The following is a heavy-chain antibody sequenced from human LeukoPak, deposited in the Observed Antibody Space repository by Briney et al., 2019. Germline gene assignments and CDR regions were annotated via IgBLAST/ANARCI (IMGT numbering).Heavy chain of an antibody. D-gene: IGHD3-10*02. CDR2: ISSSGSTI. CDR1: GFTFTTYW. CDR3: AELGITMIGGV. V-gene: IGHV3-48*04. J-gene: IGHJ6*04. Sequence: PGGSLRLSCAASGFTFTTYWMSWVRQAPGKGLEWVSYISSSGSTIYYADSVKGRFTISRDNAKNSLYLQMNSLRAEDTAVYYCAELGITMIGGVWGKGTTVTISS.